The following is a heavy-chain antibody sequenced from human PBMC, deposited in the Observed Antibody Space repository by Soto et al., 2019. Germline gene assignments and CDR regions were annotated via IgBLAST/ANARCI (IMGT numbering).Heavy chain of an antibody. Sequence: QVQLVQSGAEEKKPGASVKVSCQASGYTFTSHAMHWVRQAPGQRLEWMGWINAGNGNTKYSQKFQGRVTITTDTSASTAYMEVSSLRSEDTAVYYCARDGIAAAGTSWFDPWGQGTLVTVSS. D-gene: IGHD6-13*01. CDR3: ARDGIAAAGTSWFDP. CDR2: INAGNGNT. J-gene: IGHJ5*02. V-gene: IGHV1-3*05. CDR1: GYTFTSHA.